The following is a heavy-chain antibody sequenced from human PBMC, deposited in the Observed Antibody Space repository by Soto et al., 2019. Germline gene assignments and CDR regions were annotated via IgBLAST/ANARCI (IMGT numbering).Heavy chain of an antibody. Sequence: QVQLVQSGAEVKKPGASVKVSCKASGYTFTGYYMHWVRQAPGQGLEWSGWINPNSGGTNYAQKLQGWVTMTSDTAISTAYMELSRLRSDDTAVYYCARAGGITGTEQENYYYYSGMDVWGQGTTVTVSS. J-gene: IGHJ6*02. V-gene: IGHV1-2*04. CDR2: INPNSGGT. CDR3: ARAGGITGTEQENYYYYSGMDV. D-gene: IGHD1-7*01. CDR1: GYTFTGYY.